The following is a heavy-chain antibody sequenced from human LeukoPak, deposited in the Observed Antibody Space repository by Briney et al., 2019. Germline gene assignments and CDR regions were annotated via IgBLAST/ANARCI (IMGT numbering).Heavy chain of an antibody. V-gene: IGHV1-69*05. J-gene: IGHJ4*02. D-gene: IGHD2-15*01. CDR3: ARGYCSGGSCYYPFDY. Sequence: ASVKVSCKASGGTFSSYAISWVRQAPGQGREWMGRIIPIFGTANYAQKFQGRVTITTDESTSTAYMELSSLRSEDTAVYYCARGYCSGGSCYYPFDYWGQGTLVTVSS. CDR1: GGTFSSYA. CDR2: IIPIFGTA.